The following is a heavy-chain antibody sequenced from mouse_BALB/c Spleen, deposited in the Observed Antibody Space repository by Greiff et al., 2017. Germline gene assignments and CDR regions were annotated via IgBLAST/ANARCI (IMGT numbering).Heavy chain of an antibody. CDR1: GFAFSSYD. CDR2: ISSGGGST. V-gene: IGHV5-12-1*01. Sequence: EVKLVESGGGLVKPGGSLKLSCAASGFAFSSYDMSWVRQTPEKRLEWVAYISSGGGSTYYPDTVKGRFTISRDNAKNTLYLQMSSLKSEDTAMYYCARHRDYFDYWGQGTTLTVSS. CDR3: ARHRDYFDY. D-gene: IGHD3-1*01. J-gene: IGHJ2*01.